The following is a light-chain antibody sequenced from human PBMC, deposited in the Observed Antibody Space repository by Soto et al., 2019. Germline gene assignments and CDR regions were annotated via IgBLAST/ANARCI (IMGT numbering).Light chain of an antibody. Sequence: QSALTQPASVSGSPGQSITISCTGTSSDVGSYNYVSWYQHHPGKVPQLMIYDVSNRPSGVSTRFSGSKSGNTACLTISGLQAEDEADDYCSSYTSSNTYVFGTGTKLTVL. CDR2: DVS. J-gene: IGLJ1*01. CDR1: SSDVGSYNY. CDR3: SSYTSSNTYV. V-gene: IGLV2-14*03.